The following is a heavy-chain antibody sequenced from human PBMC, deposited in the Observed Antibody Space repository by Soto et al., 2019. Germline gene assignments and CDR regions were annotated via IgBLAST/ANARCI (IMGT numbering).Heavy chain of an antibody. J-gene: IGHJ4*02. D-gene: IGHD1-1*01. Sequence: EVQLVESGGASVPRGGSLRLSCVASGFTFSVYCMHWVRQAPGRGLEWVSYITSDTKTIKYADSVKGRFTISGDNGKNSVYLQMNSLRDEDTAVYYCARSVEGPFDYWGQGTVVTVSS. CDR3: ARSVEGPFDY. V-gene: IGHV3-48*02. CDR1: GFTFSVYC. CDR2: ITSDTKTI.